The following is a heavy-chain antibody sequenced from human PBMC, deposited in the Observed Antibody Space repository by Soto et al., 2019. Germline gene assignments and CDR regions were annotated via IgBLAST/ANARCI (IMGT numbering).Heavy chain of an antibody. CDR3: VKDLPYYYDSSGYPIHFDY. J-gene: IGHJ4*02. V-gene: IGHV3-20*04. Sequence: PGGSLRLSCAASGFTFDVYGMSWVRQAPGKGLEWVSGINCNGGSTGYADSVKGRFTISRDNSKNTLYLQMSSLRAEDTAVYYCVKDLPYYYDSSGYPIHFDYWGQGTLVTVSS. CDR1: GFTFDVYG. D-gene: IGHD3-22*01. CDR2: INCNGGST.